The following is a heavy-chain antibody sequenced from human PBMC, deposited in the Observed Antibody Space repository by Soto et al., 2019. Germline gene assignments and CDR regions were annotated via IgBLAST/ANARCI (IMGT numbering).Heavy chain of an antibody. V-gene: IGHV1-69*13. J-gene: IGHJ5*02. D-gene: IGHD3-3*01. Sequence: SVKVSCKASGGTFSSYAISWVRQAPGQGLEWMGRIIPIFGTANYAQKFQGRVTITADESTSTAYMELSSLRSEDTAVYYCARGRYYEFWSGYQTWFDPWGQGTLVTVSS. CDR3: ARGRYYEFWSGYQTWFDP. CDR1: GGTFSSYA. CDR2: IIPIFGTA.